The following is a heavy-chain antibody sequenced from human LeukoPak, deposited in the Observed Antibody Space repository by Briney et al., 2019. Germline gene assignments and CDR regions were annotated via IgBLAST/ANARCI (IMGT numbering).Heavy chain of an antibody. CDR2: IKQDGSEK. CDR3: ARATTYDILTGYFDY. CDR1: EFTFFTYW. V-gene: IGHV3-7*01. Sequence: GGSLRLSCAASEFTFFTYWMSWVRQAPGKGLEWVANIKQDGSEKYYVDSVKGRFTISRDNAKNSLYLQMNSLRAEDTAVYYCARATTYDILTGYFDYWGQGTLVTVSS. J-gene: IGHJ4*02. D-gene: IGHD3-9*01.